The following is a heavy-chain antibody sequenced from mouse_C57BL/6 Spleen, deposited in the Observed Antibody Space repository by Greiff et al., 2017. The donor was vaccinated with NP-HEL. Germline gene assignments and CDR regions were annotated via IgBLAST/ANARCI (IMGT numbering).Heavy chain of an antibody. CDR2: LWTGGGT. V-gene: IGHV2-9-1*01. CDR1: GFSLTSYA. D-gene: IGHD1-2*01. Sequence: VKLQESGPGLVAPSQSLSITCTVSGFSLTSYAISWVRQPPGKGLEWLGVLWTGGGTNYNSALKSRLSISKDNSKSQVFLKMNSLQTDDTARYYCARIVRLEGYFDVWGTGTTVTVSS. CDR3: ARIVRLEGYFDV. J-gene: IGHJ1*03.